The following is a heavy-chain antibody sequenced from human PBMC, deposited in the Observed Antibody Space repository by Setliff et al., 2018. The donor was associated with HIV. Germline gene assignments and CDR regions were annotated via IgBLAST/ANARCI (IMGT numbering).Heavy chain of an antibody. Sequence: SETLSLTCTVSGDSISSYFWSWIRQSPGKGLEWIGFRSTTGSTNYNPSLRSRVTISVDTPKNQFSLKLNSVTAADTAVYYCASYRKAERWLQLGGNFDYWGQGTLVTVSS. D-gene: IGHD5-12*01. CDR1: GDSISSYF. CDR2: RSTTGST. V-gene: IGHV4-4*09. CDR3: ASYRKAERWLQLGGNFDY. J-gene: IGHJ4*02.